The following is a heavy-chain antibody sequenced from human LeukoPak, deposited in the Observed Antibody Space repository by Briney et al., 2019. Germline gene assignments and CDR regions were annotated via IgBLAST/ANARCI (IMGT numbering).Heavy chain of an antibody. V-gene: IGHV4-34*01. CDR3: ARFSVGIAAEREGYGMDV. Sequence: SETLSLTCTVSGDSFTSGDYYWSWIRQPPGKGLEWIGEINHSGSTNYNPSLKSRVTISVDTSKNQFSLKLSSVTAADTAVYYCARFSVGIAAEREGYGMDVWGQGTTVTVSS. CDR1: GDSFTSGDYY. D-gene: IGHD6-13*01. CDR2: INHSGST. J-gene: IGHJ6*02.